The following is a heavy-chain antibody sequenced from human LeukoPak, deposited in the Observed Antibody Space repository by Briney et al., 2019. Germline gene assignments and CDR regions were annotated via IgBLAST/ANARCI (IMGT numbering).Heavy chain of an antibody. Sequence: SETLSLTCTVSGGSISSYYWSWIRQPPGKGLEWIGYIYYSGSTNYNPSLKSRVTISVDTSKNQFSLKLSSVTAADTAVYYCARVTGYSYGYYFDYWGQGTLVNVSS. J-gene: IGHJ4*02. D-gene: IGHD5-18*01. V-gene: IGHV4-59*01. CDR2: IYYSGST. CDR1: GGSISSYY. CDR3: ARVTGYSYGYYFDY.